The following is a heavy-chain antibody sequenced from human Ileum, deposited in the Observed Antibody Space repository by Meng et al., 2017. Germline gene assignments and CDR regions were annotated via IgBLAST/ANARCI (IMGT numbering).Heavy chain of an antibody. CDR3: ARGQYCGGDCYSIGFDY. V-gene: IGHV3-48*03. CDR2: ISSSGSTI. J-gene: IGHJ4*02. Sequence: GESLKISCAASGFTFSSYEMNWVRQAPGKGLEWVSYISSSGSTIYYADSVKGRFTISRDNAKNSLYLQMNSLRAEDTAVYYCARGQYCGGDCYSIGFDYWGQGTLVTVSS. D-gene: IGHD2-21*02. CDR1: GFTFSSYE.